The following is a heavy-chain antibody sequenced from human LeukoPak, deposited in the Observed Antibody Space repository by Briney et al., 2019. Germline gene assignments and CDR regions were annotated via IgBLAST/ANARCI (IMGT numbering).Heavy chain of an antibody. J-gene: IGHJ5*02. CDR3: ARDLYSSSYPWFDP. CDR1: GYTFTSYG. CDR2: ISAYNGNT. D-gene: IGHD6-6*01. Sequence: GASVKVSCKASGYTFTSYGISWVRQAPGQGLEWMGWISAYNGNTNYVQKLQGRVTMTTDTSTSTAYMELRSLRSDDTAVYYCARDLYSSSYPWFDPWGQGTLVTVSS. V-gene: IGHV1-18*01.